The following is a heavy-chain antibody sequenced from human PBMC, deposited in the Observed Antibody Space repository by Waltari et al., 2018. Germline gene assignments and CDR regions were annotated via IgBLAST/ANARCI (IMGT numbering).Heavy chain of an antibody. J-gene: IGHJ4*02. CDR2: IRYDGSNK. CDR1: GFPFSSYG. Sequence: QVQLVESGGGVVQPGGSLRLSCASSGFPFSSYGMHWVRQAPGTGLEWVAFIRYDGSNKYYADSVKGRFTISRDNSKNTLYLQMNSLRAEDTAVYYCAKDRNRYCSSTSCYRFDYWGQGTLVTVSS. V-gene: IGHV3-30*02. CDR3: AKDRNRYCSSTSCYRFDY. D-gene: IGHD2-2*01.